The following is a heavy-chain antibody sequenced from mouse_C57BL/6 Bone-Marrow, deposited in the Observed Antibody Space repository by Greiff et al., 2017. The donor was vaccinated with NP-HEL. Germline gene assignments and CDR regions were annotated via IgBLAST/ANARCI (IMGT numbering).Heavy chain of an antibody. CDR3: ARHEDKTNPQSWFAY. D-gene: IGHD1-3*01. CDR2: FYPGSGSI. Sequence: VKLQESGAELVKPGASVKLSCKASGYTFTEYTIHWVKQRSGQGLEWIGWFYPGSGSIKYNEKFKDKATLTAEKSSSTVYMELSRLTSEDSAVYFCARHEDKTNPQSWFAYWGQGTLVTVSA. CDR1: GYTFTEYT. V-gene: IGHV1-62-2*01. J-gene: IGHJ3*01.